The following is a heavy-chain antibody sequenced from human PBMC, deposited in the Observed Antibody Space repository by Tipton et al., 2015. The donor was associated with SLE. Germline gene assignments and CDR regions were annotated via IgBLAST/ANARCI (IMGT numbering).Heavy chain of an antibody. J-gene: IGHJ1*01. Sequence: TLSLTCAVYGGSFSGYYWSWIRQSPGKGLEWIGEINHSGSTNHNPSLKSRVTISVDTSKKQFSLKVSSVTAADTAVYYCASPGSSAPGPYFQHWGQGTLVTVSS. CDR2: INHSGST. CDR1: GGSFSGYY. D-gene: IGHD6-25*01. CDR3: ASPGSSAPGPYFQH. V-gene: IGHV4-34*01.